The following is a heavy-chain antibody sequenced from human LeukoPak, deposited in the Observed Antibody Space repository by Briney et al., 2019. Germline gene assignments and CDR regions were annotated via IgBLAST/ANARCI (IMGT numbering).Heavy chain of an antibody. J-gene: IGHJ6*03. CDR1: GYIFIVHY. D-gene: IGHD5-12*01. CDR3: VRDHSVATIGRGYDYYMDV. Sequence: ASVRVSCKASGYIFIVHYIHWVRQAPGQGLEWMGWISPNSGGTNYAQTFQGRVTMTRDTSMSTVYMESSSLRSDDTAVYYCVRDHSVATIGRGYDYYMDVWGKGTTVTVSS. CDR2: ISPNSGGT. V-gene: IGHV1-2*02.